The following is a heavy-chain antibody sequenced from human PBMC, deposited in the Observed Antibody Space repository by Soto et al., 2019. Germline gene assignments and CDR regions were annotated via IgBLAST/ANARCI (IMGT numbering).Heavy chain of an antibody. Sequence: EVPLVESGGGLVQPGGSLRLSCAASGFTVSSNYMSWVRQAPGKGLEWVSVIYSGGSTYYADSVKGRFTISRDNSKNTLYLQMNSLRAADTAVYYCARDDSSSLYYFDYWGQGTLVTVSS. CDR3: ARDDSSSLYYFDY. CDR1: GFTVSSNY. V-gene: IGHV3-66*01. CDR2: IYSGGST. J-gene: IGHJ4*02. D-gene: IGHD6-13*01.